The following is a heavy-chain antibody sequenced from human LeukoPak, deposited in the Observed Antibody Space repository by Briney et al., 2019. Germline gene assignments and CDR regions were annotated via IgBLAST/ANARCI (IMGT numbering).Heavy chain of an antibody. J-gene: IGHJ6*03. CDR2: IRYDGSNT. CDR3: AKDWSYQGTYNYMNV. CDR1: AFIFSSYG. V-gene: IGHV3-30*02. Sequence: GGSLRLSCAASAFIFSSYGMHWVRQAPGKGLEWVALIRYDGSNTYYAESVKGRFTISRDNSKNTLYLQMNSLRGEDTAAYYFAKDWSYQGTYNYMNVWGKGPTVTVS. D-gene: IGHD1-26*01.